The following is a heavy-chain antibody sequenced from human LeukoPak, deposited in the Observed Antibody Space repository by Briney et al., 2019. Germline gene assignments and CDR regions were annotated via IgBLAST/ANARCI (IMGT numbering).Heavy chain of an antibody. CDR1: GFTFSSYA. CDR2: ISSSSSYI. D-gene: IGHD6-19*01. J-gene: IGHJ6*02. V-gene: IGHV3-21*01. CDR3: ARGIAVAGHYYYYGMDV. Sequence: GGSLRLSCAASGFTFSSYAMSWVRQAPGKGLEWVSCISSSSSYIYYTDSVKGRFTISRDNAKNSLYLQMNSLRAEDTAVYYCARGIAVAGHYYYYGMDVWGQGTTVTVSS.